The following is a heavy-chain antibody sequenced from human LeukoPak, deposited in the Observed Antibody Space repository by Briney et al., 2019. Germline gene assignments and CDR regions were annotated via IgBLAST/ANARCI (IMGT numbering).Heavy chain of an antibody. D-gene: IGHD3-3*01. Sequence: SETLSLTCAVYGGSFSGYYWSWIRQPPGKGLEWIGEINHSGSTNYNPSLKSRVTISVDTSENQFSLKLSSVTAADTAVYYCARGPLGDFWSGYYSDGMDVWGQGTTVTVSS. V-gene: IGHV4-34*01. CDR1: GGSFSGYY. CDR3: ARGPLGDFWSGYYSDGMDV. CDR2: INHSGST. J-gene: IGHJ6*02.